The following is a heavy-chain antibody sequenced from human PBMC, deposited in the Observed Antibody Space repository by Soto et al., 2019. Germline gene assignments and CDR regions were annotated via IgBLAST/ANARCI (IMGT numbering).Heavy chain of an antibody. CDR1: GFTFSSYSMN. D-gene: IGHD3-16*02. CDR3: AGRNSLASVSLNFRELSNYKWIDP. J-gene: IGHJ5*02. CDR2: IYYIGST. V-gene: IGHV4-59*05. Sequence: TGGSLRLSCAASGFTFSSYSMNWVRQAPGKGLEWIASIYYIGSTYYNPSLKSRVTISVDTSNNQFSLNLNSVTASDTAVYYCAGRNSLASVSLNFRELSNYKWIDPWGPGTLVTVSS.